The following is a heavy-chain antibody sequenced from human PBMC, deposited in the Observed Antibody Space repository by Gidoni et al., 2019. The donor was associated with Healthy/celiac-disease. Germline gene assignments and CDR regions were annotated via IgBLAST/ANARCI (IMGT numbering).Heavy chain of an antibody. CDR3: ARSNNAGSGGESYFDY. Sequence: QVQLQESAPGLAKPSQSLSLPCPVSGGSISSGGYYWSWIRQHPGKGLEWIGYIYYSGSTYYNPSLKSRVTISVDTSKNQFSLKLSSVTAADTAVYYCARSNNAGSGGESYFDYWGHGTLVTVSS. CDR2: IYYSGST. V-gene: IGHV4-31*03. CDR1: GGSISSGGYY. D-gene: IGHD2-15*01. J-gene: IGHJ4*01.